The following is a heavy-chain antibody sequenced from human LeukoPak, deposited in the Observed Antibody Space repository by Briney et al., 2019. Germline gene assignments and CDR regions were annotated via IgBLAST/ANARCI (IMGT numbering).Heavy chain of an antibody. J-gene: IGHJ3*02. V-gene: IGHV4-38-2*02. CDR2: IYHYGST. D-gene: IGHD1-26*01. Sequence: SETLSLTCIVSGYSFSSAYYWAWIRQSPGKGLEWIGSIYHYGSTYYNPSLTSRVTISVDTSKNQFSLKLSSVTAADTAVYYCARRRVGATRNAFDICGQGTMVTVSS. CDR3: ARRRVGATRNAFDI. CDR1: GYSFSSAYY.